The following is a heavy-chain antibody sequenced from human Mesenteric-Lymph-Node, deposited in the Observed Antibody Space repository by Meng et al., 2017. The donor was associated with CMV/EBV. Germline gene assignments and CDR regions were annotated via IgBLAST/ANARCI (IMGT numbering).Heavy chain of an antibody. D-gene: IGHD1-1*01. Sequence: GESLKISCAASGFTFSNAWMSWVRQAPGKGLEWVSVIYSGGSTYYADSVKGRFTISRDNSKNTLYLQMNSLRAEDTAVYYCARSPSLELNSIFDYWGQGTLVTVSS. CDR2: IYSGGST. V-gene: IGHV3-66*02. J-gene: IGHJ4*02. CDR3: ARSPSLELNSIFDY. CDR1: GFTFSNAW.